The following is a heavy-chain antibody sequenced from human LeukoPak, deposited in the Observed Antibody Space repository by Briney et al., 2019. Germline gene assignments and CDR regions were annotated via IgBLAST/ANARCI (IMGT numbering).Heavy chain of an antibody. V-gene: IGHV4-61*02. J-gene: IGHJ5*02. D-gene: IGHD3-9*01. CDR1: GGSINSRNYY. CDR2: IDTTGST. CDR3: ASRLRYFGWLYES. Sequence: SQTLSLTCTVSGGSINSRNYYWSWIRQPAGKGLEWIGRIDTTGSTNFNPSLKSRVIISVDTPKNQFSLRLSSVTAADTAVYYSASRLRYFGWLYESWGQGSLVTVSS.